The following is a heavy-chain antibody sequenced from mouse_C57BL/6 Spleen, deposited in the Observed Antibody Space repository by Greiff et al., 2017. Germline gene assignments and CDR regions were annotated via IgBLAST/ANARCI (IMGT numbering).Heavy chain of an antibody. V-gene: IGHV1-61*01. J-gene: IGHJ1*03. CDR1: GYTFTSYW. Sequence: QVQLQQPGAELVRPGSSVKLSCKASGYTFTSYWMDWVKQRPGQGLEWIGNIYPSDSETHYNQKFKDKATLTVDKSSSTAYMQLSSLTSEDSAVYYCARGRTTDYWYFDVWGTGTTVTVSS. D-gene: IGHD1-1*01. CDR2: IYPSDSET. CDR3: ARGRTTDYWYFDV.